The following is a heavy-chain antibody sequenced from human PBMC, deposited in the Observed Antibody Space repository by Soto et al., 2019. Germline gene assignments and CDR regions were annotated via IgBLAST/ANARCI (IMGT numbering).Heavy chain of an antibody. Sequence: GGSLRLSCAASGFTVSSNYMSWVRQAPGKGLEWVSVIYSGGSTYYADSVKGRFTISRDNSKNTLYLQMNSLRAEDTAVYYCARTFNIAAADGWETAFDIWGQGTMVTVSS. CDR3: ARTFNIAAADGWETAFDI. CDR1: GFTVSSNY. J-gene: IGHJ3*02. V-gene: IGHV3-53*01. CDR2: IYSGGST. D-gene: IGHD6-13*01.